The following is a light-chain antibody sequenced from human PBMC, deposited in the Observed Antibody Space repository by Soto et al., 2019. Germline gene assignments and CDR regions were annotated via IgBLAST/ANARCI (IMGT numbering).Light chain of an antibody. J-gene: IGLJ1*01. Sequence: QSALTQPASVSGAPGQRVTISCTGSSSNIGAGYDVHWYQQLPGTAPKLLIYANNNRPSGVPDRFAGSKSGTSVSLAITGLQSDDEADYYCQSYDSSLSGYVFGTGTKVTVL. CDR2: ANN. V-gene: IGLV1-40*01. CDR3: QSYDSSLSGYV. CDR1: SSNIGAGYD.